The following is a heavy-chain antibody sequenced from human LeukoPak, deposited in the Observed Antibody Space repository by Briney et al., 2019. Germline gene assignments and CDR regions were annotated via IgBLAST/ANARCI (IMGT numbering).Heavy chain of an antibody. V-gene: IGHV4-61*02. CDR3: ARRRRGDYGRGYFDY. Sequence: SQTLSLTCTVSGGSISSGRYYWSWIRQPAGKGLEWIGRIYTSGSTNYNPSLKRRVTISVGTSKNQFSLKLSSVTAADTAVYYCARRRRGDYGRGYFDYWGQGTLVTVSS. CDR1: GGSISSGRYY. J-gene: IGHJ4*02. D-gene: IGHD4-17*01. CDR2: IYTSGST.